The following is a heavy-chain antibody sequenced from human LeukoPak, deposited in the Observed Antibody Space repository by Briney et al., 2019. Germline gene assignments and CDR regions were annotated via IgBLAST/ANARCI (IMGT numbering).Heavy chain of an antibody. V-gene: IGHV3-23*01. D-gene: IGHD3-9*01. J-gene: IGHJ4*02. Sequence: PGGSLRLSCAASGFTFSSYAMSWVCQAPGKGLEWVSAISGSGGSTYYEDSVKGRFTISRDNSKNTLYLQMNSLRAEDTAVYYCAKDLSVGGYFDWYDYWGQGTLVTVSS. CDR3: AKDLSVGGYFDWYDY. CDR1: GFTFSSYA. CDR2: ISGSGGST.